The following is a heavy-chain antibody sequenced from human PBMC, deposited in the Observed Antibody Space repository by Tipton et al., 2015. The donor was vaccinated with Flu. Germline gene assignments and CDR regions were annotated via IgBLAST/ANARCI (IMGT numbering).Heavy chain of an antibody. CDR1: GGSIRGYY. CDR2: IYTSGST. CDR3: ARDDGDYGSESYHYYYGMDV. J-gene: IGHJ6*02. D-gene: IGHD3-10*01. Sequence: GLVKPSETLSLTCTVSGGSIRGYYWNWIRQFPGKGLEWIGRIYTSGSTNYNPSLKTRVTISVDTSKNQFSLKLSSVTAADTAVYYCARDDGDYGSESYHYYYGMDVWGQGP. V-gene: IGHV4-4*08.